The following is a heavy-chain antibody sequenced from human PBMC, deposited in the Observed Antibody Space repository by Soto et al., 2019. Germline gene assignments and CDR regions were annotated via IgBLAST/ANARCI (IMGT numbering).Heavy chain of an antibody. CDR2: ISYDGSNK. Sequence: GGSLRLSCAASGFTFSSYGMHWVRQAPGKGLEWVAVISYDGSNKYYADSVKGRFTISRDNSKNTLYLQMNSLRAEDTAVYYCAKGIYSSGWRGGPGYYGMDVWGQGTTVTVSS. CDR1: GFTFSSYG. CDR3: AKGIYSSGWRGGPGYYGMDV. D-gene: IGHD6-19*01. J-gene: IGHJ6*02. V-gene: IGHV3-30*18.